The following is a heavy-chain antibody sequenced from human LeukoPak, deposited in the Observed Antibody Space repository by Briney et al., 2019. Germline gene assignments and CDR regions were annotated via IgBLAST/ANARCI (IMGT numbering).Heavy chain of an antibody. Sequence: GGSLRLSCAASGFSFSIYFMNWVRQAPGKGLEWVSSISRTSEYIHYADSVRGRFAISRDNAKNSVYLQMNSLRAEDTAVYFCAGGGDFVYWGQGILVTVSA. CDR3: AGGGDFVY. CDR2: ISRTSEYI. V-gene: IGHV3-21*01. D-gene: IGHD3-16*01. CDR1: GFSFSIYF. J-gene: IGHJ4*02.